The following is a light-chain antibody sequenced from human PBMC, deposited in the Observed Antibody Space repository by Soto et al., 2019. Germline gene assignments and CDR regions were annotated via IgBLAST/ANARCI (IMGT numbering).Light chain of an antibody. J-gene: IGLJ2*01. Sequence: QSALTQPASVSGSPGQSITISCTGTSSDVGAYNYVSWYQQHPGKAPKLMIFEVSDRPSGVSNRFSGSKSGNTASLTISGLQAEDEADYYCSSYTSSNTLVFGGGTSSPS. CDR2: EVS. V-gene: IGLV2-14*01. CDR1: SSDVGAYNY. CDR3: SSYTSSNTLV.